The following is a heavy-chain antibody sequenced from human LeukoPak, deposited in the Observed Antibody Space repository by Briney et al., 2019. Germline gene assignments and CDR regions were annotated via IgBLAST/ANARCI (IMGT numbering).Heavy chain of an antibody. CDR2: IYTSGGT. D-gene: IGHD3-9*01. CDR3: ARLTMTGRGYYYGMDV. Sequence: PSETLSLTCTVSGGSISSGSYYWNWIRQPAGKGLEWIGRIYTSGGTKYNPSLKSRITISVDTSKNQFPLKLSSVTAADTAVYYCARLTMTGRGYYYGMDVWGQGTTVTVSS. V-gene: IGHV4-61*02. CDR1: GGSISSGSYY. J-gene: IGHJ6*02.